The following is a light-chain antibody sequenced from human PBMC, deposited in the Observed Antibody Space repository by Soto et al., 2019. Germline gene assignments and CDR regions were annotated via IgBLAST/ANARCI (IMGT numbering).Light chain of an antibody. CDR3: CSYAGSYTS. CDR2: DVS. CDR1: STDVGGYNY. V-gene: IGLV2-11*01. J-gene: IGLJ2*01. Sequence: QSALTQPRSVSGSPGQSVTISCTGTSTDVGGYNYVSWYQQYPGKAPKLIINDVSKRPSGVPDRFSGSKSGNTASLTISGLQAEDEADYYCCSYAGSYTSFGGGTKVTVL.